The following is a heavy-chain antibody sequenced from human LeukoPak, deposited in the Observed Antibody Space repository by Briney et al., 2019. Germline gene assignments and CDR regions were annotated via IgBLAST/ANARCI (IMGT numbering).Heavy chain of an antibody. V-gene: IGHV3-20*04. J-gene: IGHJ4*02. Sequence: AGGSLRLXCAASGFTFDDYGMSWVRQVPGKELEWVSGINWNGGSTGYADSVKGRLTISRDNAKNSLYLQMNSLRAEDTALYYCARVGSEEGYYFDYWGQGTLVTVSS. CDR2: INWNGGST. CDR3: ARVGSEEGYYFDY. CDR1: GFTFDDYG. D-gene: IGHD2-15*01.